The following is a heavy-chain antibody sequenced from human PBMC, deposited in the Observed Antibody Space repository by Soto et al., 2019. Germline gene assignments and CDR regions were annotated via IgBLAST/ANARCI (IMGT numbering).Heavy chain of an antibody. D-gene: IGHD5-12*01. CDR1: GYTLTELS. CDR3: ATFGYDSSWVDH. J-gene: IGHJ5*02. V-gene: IGHV1-24*01. Sequence: ASVKVSCKVSGYTLTELSMHWGLQAPGKGLEWMGGFDPEDGETIYAQKFQGRVTMTEDTSTDTAYMELSSLRSEDTAVYYCATFGYDSSWVDHWGQGTLVTVSS. CDR2: FDPEDGET.